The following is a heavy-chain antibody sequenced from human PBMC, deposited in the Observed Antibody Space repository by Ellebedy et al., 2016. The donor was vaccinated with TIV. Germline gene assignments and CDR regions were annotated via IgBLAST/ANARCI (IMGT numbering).Heavy chain of an antibody. CDR3: ARDRGTPTASV. Sequence: GESLKISCAASGFTFSSHWMSWVRQAPGKVLEWVANIEQDGSEKFDRDSVNGRFIISRDNAKNSLYLQMNRVRDEDTAVDYCARDRGTPTASVWGQGTTVTVSS. D-gene: IGHD3-10*01. CDR2: IEQDGSEK. J-gene: IGHJ6*02. V-gene: IGHV3-7*03. CDR1: GFTFSSHW.